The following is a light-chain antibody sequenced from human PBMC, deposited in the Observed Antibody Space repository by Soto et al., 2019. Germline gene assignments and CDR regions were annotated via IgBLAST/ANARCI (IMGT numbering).Light chain of an antibody. J-gene: IGLJ3*02. CDR1: SSDVGRYNY. CDR3: CSYTTSSTWV. Sequence: QSALTQPASVSGSPGQSITISCTGTSSDVGRYNYVSWYQQHPGKAPKLMIYDVSNWPSGGSNRFSGSKSGNTASLTISGLQAEDEADYYYCSYTTSSTWVFGGGTKLTVL. V-gene: IGLV2-14*03. CDR2: DVS.